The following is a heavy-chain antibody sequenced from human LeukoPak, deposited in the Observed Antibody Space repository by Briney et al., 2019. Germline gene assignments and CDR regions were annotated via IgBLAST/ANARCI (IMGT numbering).Heavy chain of an antibody. J-gene: IGHJ5*02. D-gene: IGHD6-13*01. CDR2: IKRDGSDK. V-gene: IGHV3-7*05. Sequence: PGGSLRLSCVASGFTFSTYWMSWVRQAPGKGLEWVANIKRDGSDKYYVDSVKGRFTISRDNAKNSLYLQMNSLRAEDTAVYYCARDPYRSSSWQIWFDPWGQGTLVTVSS. CDR3: ARDPYRSSSWQIWFDP. CDR1: GFTFSTYW.